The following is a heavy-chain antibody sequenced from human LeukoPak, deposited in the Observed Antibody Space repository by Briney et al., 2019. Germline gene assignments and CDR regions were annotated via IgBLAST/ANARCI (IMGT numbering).Heavy chain of an antibody. V-gene: IGHV4-30-2*02. CDR1: GGSISSGGYS. D-gene: IGHD5-18*01. CDR3: AGGYSYGPFDY. J-gene: IGHJ4*02. CDR2: IYHSGST. Sequence: SETLSLTCAVSGGSISSGGYSWSWIRQPPGKGLEWIGYIYHSGSTYYNPSLKSRVTISVDTSKNQFSLKLSSVTAADTAVYYCAGGYSYGPFDYWGQGTLVTVSS.